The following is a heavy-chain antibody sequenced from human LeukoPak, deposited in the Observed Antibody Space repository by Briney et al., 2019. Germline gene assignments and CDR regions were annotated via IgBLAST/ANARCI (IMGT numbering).Heavy chain of an antibody. CDR1: GFTFSLYR. CDR3: ARHVEYCGGAGCSFDN. D-gene: IGHD2-21*01. V-gene: IGHV3-21*04. J-gene: IGHJ4*02. CDR2: ISSGDSFI. Sequence: PGGSLRLSCAASGFTFSLYRMSWVRQTPGKGLEWVSWISSGDSFIFYAGSVQGRFTISTDNAKSTLYLQMNSLRAEDTAMYYWARHVEYCGGAGCSFDNWGQGALVTVSS.